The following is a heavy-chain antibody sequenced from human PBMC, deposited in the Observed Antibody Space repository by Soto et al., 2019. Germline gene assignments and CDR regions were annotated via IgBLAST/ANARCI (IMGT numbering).Heavy chain of an antibody. Sequence: QVHLVESGGGVVQPGSSLRLSCEASGFTFRSYAMHWVRQAPGKGLEWVTMISYDGANKYYADAVKGRFTISRDTSQDRLYLEMKSLRTEDTALYKCVRGHMIGVGIDAFDIWGQGTMVIVSS. CDR2: ISYDGANK. V-gene: IGHV3-30-3*01. J-gene: IGHJ3*02. D-gene: IGHD3-22*01. CDR3: VRGHMIGVGIDAFDI. CDR1: GFTFRSYA.